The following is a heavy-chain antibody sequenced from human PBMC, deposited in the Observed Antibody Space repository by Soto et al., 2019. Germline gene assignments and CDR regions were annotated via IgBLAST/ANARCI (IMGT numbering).Heavy chain of an antibody. Sequence: QVQLVQSGAEVKTPGSSVKVSCKASGGTFSSYTISWVRQAPGQGLEWMGRIIPILGIAKYAQKIQGRVTITADKSTSTAYMELSSLRSEDTVVYYCARGLGGHMDVWGKGTTVTVSS. V-gene: IGHV1-69*02. CDR3: ARGLGGHMDV. CDR2: IIPILGIA. CDR1: GGTFSSYT. D-gene: IGHD3-16*01. J-gene: IGHJ6*03.